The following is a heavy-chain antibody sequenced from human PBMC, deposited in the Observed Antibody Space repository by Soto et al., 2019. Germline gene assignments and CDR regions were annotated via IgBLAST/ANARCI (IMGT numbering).Heavy chain of an antibody. V-gene: IGHV3-30*19. CDR1: GFTFSRYG. J-gene: IGHJ4*02. CDR2: IFYDGSKT. CDR3: ARDIGVVGVALDY. D-gene: IGHD3-10*01. Sequence: QVQLVESGGGVVQPGRSLRLSCAASGFTFSRYGMHWVRQAPGKGLEWVAVIFYDGSKTYYADPVEGRFSISRDTSKNTLYLQMNSLRAEDTAVYYCARDIGVVGVALDYWGQGTLVIVSS.